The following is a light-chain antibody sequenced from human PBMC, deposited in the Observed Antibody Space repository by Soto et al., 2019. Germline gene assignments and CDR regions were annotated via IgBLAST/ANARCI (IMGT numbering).Light chain of an antibody. CDR3: QLRYSTPSLT. J-gene: IGKJ5*01. V-gene: IGKV1-39*01. CDR1: QSISSY. CDR2: AAS. Sequence: DLQGKECPSWLSASVEKKDTITCRASQSISSYLNWYQQKPGKAPKLLIYAASSLQSGVPSRFSGSGSGTDFTRPITSLLSGDFAPYDCQLRYSTPSLTIGQGTRLEIK.